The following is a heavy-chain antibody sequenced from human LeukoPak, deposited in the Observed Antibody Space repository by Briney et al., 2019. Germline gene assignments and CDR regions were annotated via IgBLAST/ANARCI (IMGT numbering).Heavy chain of an antibody. V-gene: IGHV3-48*02. D-gene: IGHD1-1*01. Sequence: PGGSLRLSCAASGFTFSSYTLNWVRQAPGKGLEWISYISSRAGNIYYADSVKGRFSSSRDNAKNSLFLQMNNLRDEDTAVYYCARGGTDGTTNLDYWDQRPLVLVSA. CDR3: ARGGTDGTTNLDY. CDR1: GFTFSSYT. J-gene: IGHJ4*02. CDR2: ISSRAGNI.